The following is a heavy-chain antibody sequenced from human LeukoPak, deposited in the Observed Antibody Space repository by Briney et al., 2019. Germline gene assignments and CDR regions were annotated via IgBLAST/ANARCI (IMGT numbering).Heavy chain of an antibody. CDR1: GFTFSSYW. D-gene: IGHD6-13*01. V-gene: IGHV3-74*03. J-gene: IGHJ4*02. CDR2: VNNDGSTT. Sequence: GGSVRLSCAASGFTFSSYWMHWVRQAPGKGLVWVSRVNNDGSTTKYADSVKGRFTISRDNTKNTLYLQMNSLRAVDTAVYFCLAAAGTIGWGEGTLVTVSS. CDR3: LAAAGTIG.